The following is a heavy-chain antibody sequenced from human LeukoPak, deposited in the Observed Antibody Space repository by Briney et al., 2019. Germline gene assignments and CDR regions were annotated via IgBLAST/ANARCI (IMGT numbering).Heavy chain of an antibody. D-gene: IGHD4-17*01. V-gene: IGHV4-39*07. Sequence: SETLSLTCTVSGGSISSSSYYWGWIRQPPGKGLEWIGSIYYSGSTYYNPSLKSRVTISVDTSKNQFSLKLSSVTAADTAVYYCARGTVGDYLIDYWGQGTLVTVSS. CDR1: GGSISSSSYY. CDR2: IYYSGST. CDR3: ARGTVGDYLIDY. J-gene: IGHJ4*02.